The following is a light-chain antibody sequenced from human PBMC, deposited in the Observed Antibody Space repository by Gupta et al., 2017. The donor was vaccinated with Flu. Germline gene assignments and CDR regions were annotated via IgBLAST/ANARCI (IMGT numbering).Light chain of an antibody. CDR1: SGAITSGIS. CDR2: YRT. V-gene: IGLV7-43*01. Sequence: QTVVTPQSSLTVSPGGTVTPTCASSSGAITSGISANWCQQKPGQAPKAVIYYRTSRHSWTPDRFSGSLRGGKAALTLSGVQPEDEAEYYCLLYLGTTQLRVFGGGTKLTVL. J-gene: IGLJ3*02. CDR3: LLYLGTTQLRV.